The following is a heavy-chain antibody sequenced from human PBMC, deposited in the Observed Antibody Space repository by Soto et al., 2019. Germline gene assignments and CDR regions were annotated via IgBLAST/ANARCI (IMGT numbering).Heavy chain of an antibody. CDR2: INPNSGGT. V-gene: IGHV1-2*02. CDR1: GYTFTSYG. D-gene: IGHD2-2*01. Sequence: ASVKVSCKASGYTFTSYGISWVRQAPGQGLEWMGWINPNSGGTNYAQKFQGRVTMTRDTSISTAYMELSRLRSDDTAVYYCASTLKRGMVPAANGDAFDIWGQGTMVTVSS. CDR3: ASTLKRGMVPAANGDAFDI. J-gene: IGHJ3*02.